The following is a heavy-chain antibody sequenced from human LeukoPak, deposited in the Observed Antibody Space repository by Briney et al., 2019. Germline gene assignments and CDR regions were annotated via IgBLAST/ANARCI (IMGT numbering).Heavy chain of an antibody. J-gene: IGHJ4*02. CDR1: GGSISSGGYS. CDR3: ARVTPDYTFDY. Sequence: PSQTLSLTCAVSGGSISSGGYSWGWIRQPPGKGLEWIGYIYHSGSTYYNPSLKSRVTISVDRSKNQFSLKLSSVTAADTAVYYCARVTPDYTFDYWGQGTLVTVSS. CDR2: IYHSGST. D-gene: IGHD2-2*02. V-gene: IGHV4-30-2*01.